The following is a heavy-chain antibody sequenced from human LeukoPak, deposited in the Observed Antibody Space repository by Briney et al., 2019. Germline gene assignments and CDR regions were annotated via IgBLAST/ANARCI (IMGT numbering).Heavy chain of an antibody. CDR2: INGDGSSA. V-gene: IGHV3-74*01. J-gene: IGHJ4*02. D-gene: IGHD7-27*01. CDR1: GFTFRSYW. CDR3: ARLTAYYFDY. Sequence: GSLRLSCEASGFTFRSYWMHWVRQAPGKGLVWVSRINGDGSSASYADSVKGRFTISRDNAKNTVYLQMTSLRAEDTAMYYCARLTAYYFDYWGQGTLVPVSP.